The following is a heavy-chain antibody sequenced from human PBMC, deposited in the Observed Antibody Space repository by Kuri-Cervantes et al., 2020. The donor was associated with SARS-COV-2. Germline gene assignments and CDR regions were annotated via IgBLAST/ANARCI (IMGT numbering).Heavy chain of an antibody. D-gene: IGHD5-18*01. CDR3: AGEGYLPLHRFKWFDP. J-gene: IGHJ5*02. CDR2: IYSGGST. CDR1: GFTFDDYG. Sequence: GRSLRLSCAASGFTFDDYGMSWVRHAPGKGLEWVSVIYSGGSTYYADSVKGRFTISRHNSKDTLYLQMNSLRAEDTAVYYCAGEGYLPLHRFKWFDPWGQGTLVTVSS. V-gene: IGHV3-53*04.